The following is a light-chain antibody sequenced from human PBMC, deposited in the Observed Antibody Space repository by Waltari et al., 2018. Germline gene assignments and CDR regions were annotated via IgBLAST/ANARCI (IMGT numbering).Light chain of an antibody. CDR2: GAS. V-gene: IGKV3-15*01. Sequence: EVVMTQSPATLSLSPGERATLSCKASQSVSSFLAWYQQKPGQAPRLLIYGASTRATGIPARFSGSGSGTEFTLTISSLQSEDFAVYYCQQYNDRPPLTFGGGTKVEIK. J-gene: IGKJ4*01. CDR1: QSVSSF. CDR3: QQYNDRPPLT.